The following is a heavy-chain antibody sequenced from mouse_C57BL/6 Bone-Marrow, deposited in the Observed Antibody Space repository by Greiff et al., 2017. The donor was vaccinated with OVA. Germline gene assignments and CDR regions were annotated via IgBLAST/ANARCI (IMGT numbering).Heavy chain of an antibody. Sequence: EVKLVESGGDLVKPGGSLKLSCAASGFTFSSYGMSWVRQTPDKRLEWVATISSGGSYTYYPDSVKGRVTISRDNAKNTLYLQMSSLKSEDTAMYYCARRGGNYGFDYWGQGTTLTVSS. J-gene: IGHJ2*01. D-gene: IGHD2-1*01. V-gene: IGHV5-6*02. CDR3: ARRGGNYGFDY. CDR2: ISSGGSYT. CDR1: GFTFSSYG.